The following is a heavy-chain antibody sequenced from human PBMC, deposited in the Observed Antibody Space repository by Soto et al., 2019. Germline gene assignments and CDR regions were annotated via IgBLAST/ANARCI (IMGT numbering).Heavy chain of an antibody. CDR2: IYHGGYT. CDR3: ARGVTTVTTFYY. D-gene: IGHD4-17*01. J-gene: IGHJ4*02. CDR1: GGSISSGGYS. Sequence: SETLSLTCAVSGGSISSGGYSWSWIRQPPGKGLEWIGYIYHGGYTYYNPSLKSRVTISVDRSKNQFSLKLSSVTAADTAVYYFARGVTTVTTFYYWGQGTLVTVSS. V-gene: IGHV4-30-2*01.